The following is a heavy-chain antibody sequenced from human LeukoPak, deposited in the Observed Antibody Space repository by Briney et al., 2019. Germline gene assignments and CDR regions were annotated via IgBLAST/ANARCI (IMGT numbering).Heavy chain of an antibody. Sequence: PGGSLRLSCAASGFTFSSYAMSWVRQAPGKGLEWVSDINGSGGTTYYADPVKGRFTISRDNSKNTLYLQMNSLRAEDTAVYYCANPPTVTKTRFDSWGQGTLVTVSS. CDR3: ANPPTVTKTRFDS. CDR2: INGSGGTT. D-gene: IGHD4-17*01. V-gene: IGHV3-23*01. CDR1: GFTFSSYA. J-gene: IGHJ5*01.